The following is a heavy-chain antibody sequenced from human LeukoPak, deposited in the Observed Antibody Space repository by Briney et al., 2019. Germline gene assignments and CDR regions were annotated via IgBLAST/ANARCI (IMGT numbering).Heavy chain of an antibody. V-gene: IGHV3-23*01. D-gene: IGHD2-2*01. CDR2: ISGSGGST. Sequence: GGSLRLSCAASGFTFSSYAMSWVRQAPGKGLEWVSAISGSGGSTYYADSVEGRFTISRDNSKNTLYLQMNSLRAEDTAVYYCAKVGDLVVPPYYYYGMDVWGQGTTVTVSS. CDR3: AKVGDLVVPPYYYYGMDV. J-gene: IGHJ6*02. CDR1: GFTFSSYA.